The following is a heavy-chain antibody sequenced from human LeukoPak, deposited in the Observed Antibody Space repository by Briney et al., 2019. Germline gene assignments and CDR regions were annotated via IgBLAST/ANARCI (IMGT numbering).Heavy chain of an antibody. Sequence: GGSLRLSCAASGFTVSNKYMTWVRQAPGKGLEWVSLIYSDGRTYYADSVKGRCTISRDNAKNSLSLQMNNLRAEDTAVYYCARPLMYYYGSETYFWFDPWGQGTLVTVSS. CDR2: IYSDGRT. CDR1: GFTVSNKY. D-gene: IGHD3-10*01. J-gene: IGHJ5*02. V-gene: IGHV3-53*01. CDR3: ARPLMYYYGSETYFWFDP.